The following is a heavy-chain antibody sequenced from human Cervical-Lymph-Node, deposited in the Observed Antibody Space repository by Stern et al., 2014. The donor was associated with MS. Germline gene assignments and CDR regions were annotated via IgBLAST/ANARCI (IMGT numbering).Heavy chain of an antibody. D-gene: IGHD5-18*01. V-gene: IGHV7-4-1*02. J-gene: IGHJ4*02. CDR1: GYTLTNYP. CDR3: ARDFVDTAMITRSDYLDS. CDR2: INTNTGNS. Sequence: VQLVQSGSELKEPGASVKVSCKASGYTLTNYPMNWVRQAPGQGLEWMGWINTNTGNSTYAQGFTGRFVFSLDTSDSTAYLHISSLKAEDTAVYYCARDFVDTAMITRSDYLDSWGQGTLVTVSS.